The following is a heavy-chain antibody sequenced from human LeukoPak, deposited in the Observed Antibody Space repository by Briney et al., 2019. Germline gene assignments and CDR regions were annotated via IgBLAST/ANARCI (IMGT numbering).Heavy chain of an antibody. V-gene: IGHV4-34*01. J-gene: IGHJ1*01. D-gene: IGHD3-10*01. CDR2: INHSGST. CDR3: ARGCNSGFPPSKH. Sequence: SETLSLTCAVYGGSFSGYYWTRIRQPPGKGLEWSGEINHSGSTNYNPSLKSRVTISIDTSKNQFSLRLSSVTAADTAVYYCARGCNSGFPPSKHWGQGTLVTVSS. CDR1: GGSFSGYY.